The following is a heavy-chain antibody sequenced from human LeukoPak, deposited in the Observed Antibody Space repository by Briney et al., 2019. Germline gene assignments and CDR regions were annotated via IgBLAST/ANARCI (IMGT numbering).Heavy chain of an antibody. V-gene: IGHV3-7*01. CDR3: ARDRVVPDQDQLLTYYYYMDV. CDR1: GFTFSSYW. Sequence: PGGSLRLSCAASGFTFSSYWMSWVRQAPGKGLEWVANIKQDGSEKYYVDSVKGRFTISRDNAKNSLYLQMNSLRAEDTAVYYCARDRVVPDQDQLLTYYYYMDVWGKGTTVTVSS. CDR2: IKQDGSEK. J-gene: IGHJ6*03. D-gene: IGHD2-2*01.